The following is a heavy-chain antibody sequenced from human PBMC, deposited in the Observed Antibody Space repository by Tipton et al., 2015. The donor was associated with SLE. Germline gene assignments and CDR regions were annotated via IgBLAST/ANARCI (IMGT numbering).Heavy chain of an antibody. J-gene: IGHJ5*02. CDR2: INHSGST. V-gene: IGHV4-34*01. D-gene: IGHD3-3*01. CDR3: AGVRGLSYYDCWSGYSDGWFDP. Sequence: TLSLTCAVYGGSFSGYYWSWIRQPPGKGLEWIGEINHSGSTNYNPSLKSRVTISVDRSKNQFSLKLSSVTAADTAVYYCAGVRGLSYYDCWSGYSDGWFDPWGQGTLVTVSS. CDR1: GGSFSGYY.